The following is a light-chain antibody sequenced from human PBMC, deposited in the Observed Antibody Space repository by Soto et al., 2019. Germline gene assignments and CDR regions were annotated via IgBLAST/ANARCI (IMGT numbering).Light chain of an antibody. Sequence: DIRLTQSPSSLSASTGDRVTITCRASQGISTYLNWYQQKPGKAPKLLIYAASTLQSGVPSRFSGGGSGTDFTLTISSLQSEDFATYYCQQGYSNPRTFGQGTKLEIK. CDR1: QGISTY. CDR2: AAS. V-gene: IGKV1-39*01. CDR3: QQGYSNPRT. J-gene: IGKJ2*02.